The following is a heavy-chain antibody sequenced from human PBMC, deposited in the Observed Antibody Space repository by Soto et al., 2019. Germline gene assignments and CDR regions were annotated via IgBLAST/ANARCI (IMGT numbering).Heavy chain of an antibody. J-gene: IGHJ5*02. Sequence: SETLSLTCTVSGVSISSYYWSWIRQPPGKGLEWIGYIYYSGSTNYNPSLKSRVTISVDTSKNQFSLKLSSVTAADTAVYYCARLGCMFGWFDPCGQGTLVTVSS. CDR3: ARLGCMFGWFDP. CDR2: IYYSGST. D-gene: IGHD3-10*02. CDR1: GVSISSYY. V-gene: IGHV4-59*01.